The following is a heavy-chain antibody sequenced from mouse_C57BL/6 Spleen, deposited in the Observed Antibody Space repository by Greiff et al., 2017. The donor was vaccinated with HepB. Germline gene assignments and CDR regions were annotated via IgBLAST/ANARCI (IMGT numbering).Heavy chain of an antibody. J-gene: IGHJ2*01. CDR2: IYPGDGDT. CDR3: ARCITGTWYFDY. Sequence: VMLVESGAELVKPGASVKISCKASGYAFSSYWMNWVKQRPGKGLEWIGQIYPGDGDTNYNGKFKGKATLTADKSSSTAYMQLSSLTSEDSAVYFCARCITGTWYFDYWGQGTTLTVSS. CDR1: GYAFSSYW. V-gene: IGHV1-80*01. D-gene: IGHD4-1*01.